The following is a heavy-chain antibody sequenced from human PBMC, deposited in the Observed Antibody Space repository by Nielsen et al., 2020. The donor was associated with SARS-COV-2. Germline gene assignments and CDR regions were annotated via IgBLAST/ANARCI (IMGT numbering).Heavy chain of an antibody. J-gene: IGHJ6*02. V-gene: IGHV3-30*04. D-gene: IGHD5-12*01. CDR1: GFTFSSYA. CDR2: ISYDGSNK. Sequence: GESLKISCAASGFTFSSYAMHWVRQAPGKGLEWVAVISYDGSNKYYADSVKGRFTISRDNSKNTLYLQMNSLRAEDTAVYYCAVCRGYSGYDCGGMDVWGQGTTVTVSS. CDR3: AVCRGYSGYDCGGMDV.